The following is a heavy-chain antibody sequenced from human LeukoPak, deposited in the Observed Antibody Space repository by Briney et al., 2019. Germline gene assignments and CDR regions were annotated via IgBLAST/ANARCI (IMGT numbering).Heavy chain of an antibody. CDR3: ARGPKGYKWNSKTNWFDP. CDR2: TYYRSKWYS. Sequence: SQTLSLTCSISGDSGSSNTDARNWLRQAPSRGLECLGMTYYRSKWYSDYGEYVKSRITINGDTSKNQFSLQLNSVTPEDSAVYYCARGPKGYKWNSKTNWFDPWGQGTLVTVSS. V-gene: IGHV6-1*01. CDR1: GDSGSSNTDA. D-gene: IGHD1-1*01. J-gene: IGHJ5*02.